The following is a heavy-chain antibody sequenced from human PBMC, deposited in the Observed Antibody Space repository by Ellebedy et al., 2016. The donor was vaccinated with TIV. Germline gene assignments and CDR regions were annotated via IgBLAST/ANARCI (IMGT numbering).Heavy chain of an antibody. CDR3: AKAPSRGYSDY. CDR2: ISYDGSNK. D-gene: IGHD6-13*01. J-gene: IGHJ4*02. CDR1: GFTFSSYG. V-gene: IGHV3-30*18. Sequence: GGSLRLXCAASGFTFSSYGMHWVRQAPGKGLEWVAVISYDGSNKYYADSVKGRFTISRDNSKNTLYLQMNSLRAEDTAVYYCAKAPSRGYSDYWGQGTLVTVSS.